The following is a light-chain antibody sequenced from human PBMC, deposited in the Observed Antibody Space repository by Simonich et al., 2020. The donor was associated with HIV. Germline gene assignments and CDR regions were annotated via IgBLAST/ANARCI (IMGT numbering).Light chain of an antibody. CDR2: GAS. Sequence: EIVMTQSPATLSVSPGERVTLSCRASQSVTRNLAWYQPKPGQAPRLLIYGASTRATGVPARFSGSGSGTEFTLTISSMQSEDFAVYYCQQYNNWPLFFGQGTKLEIK. V-gene: IGKV3-15*01. CDR3: QQYNNWPLF. CDR1: QSVTRN. J-gene: IGKJ2*01.